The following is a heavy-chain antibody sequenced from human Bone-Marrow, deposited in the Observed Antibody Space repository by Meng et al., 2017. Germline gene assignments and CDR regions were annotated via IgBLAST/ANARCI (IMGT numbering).Heavy chain of an antibody. CDR3: AREEYYYDSSGRGYAFGI. D-gene: IGHD3-22*01. Sequence: ASVKVSCKASGYTFTSYDINWVRQATGQGLEWMGWMNPNSGNTGYAQKFQGRVTMTRNTSISTAYMELSRLRSDDTAVYYCAREEYYYDSSGRGYAFGIWGQGTMVTVSS. J-gene: IGHJ3*02. CDR1: GYTFTSYD. CDR2: MNPNSGNT. V-gene: IGHV1-8*01.